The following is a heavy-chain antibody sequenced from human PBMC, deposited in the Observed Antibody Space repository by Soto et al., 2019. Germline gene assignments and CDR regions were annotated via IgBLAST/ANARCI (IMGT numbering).Heavy chain of an antibody. V-gene: IGHV5-51*01. Sequence: PGESLKISCKGSGYNFTNYWIGWVRQMPGKGLESMGIIYPGDSDTRYSPSFHGQVTISADKSISTAYLQWSSLKASDTAMYYCAGGGVRGVVTRTRDYFGMDVWGQGTTVTVSS. J-gene: IGHJ6*02. D-gene: IGHD3-10*01. CDR3: AGGGVRGVVTRTRDYFGMDV. CDR2: IYPGDSDT. CDR1: GYNFTNYW.